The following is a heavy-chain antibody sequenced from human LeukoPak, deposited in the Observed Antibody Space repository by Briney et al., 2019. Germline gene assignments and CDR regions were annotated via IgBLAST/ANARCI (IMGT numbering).Heavy chain of an antibody. CDR2: IYYSGST. CDR1: GGSISSSSSY. J-gene: IGHJ4*02. V-gene: IGHV4-39*07. CDR3: ARPGAYDYDGYFDY. D-gene: IGHD4-17*01. Sequence: SETLSLTCTVAGGSISSSSSYWGWIRQPPGKGLEWIGCIYYSGSTYYHPSLKSRATISVDTSKNQFSLKLSSVSAANTAVYYCARPGAYDYDGYFDYWGQGTLVTVSS.